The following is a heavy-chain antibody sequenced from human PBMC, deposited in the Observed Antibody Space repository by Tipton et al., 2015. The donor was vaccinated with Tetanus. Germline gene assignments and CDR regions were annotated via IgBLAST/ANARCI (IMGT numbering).Heavy chain of an antibody. Sequence: SLRLSCAASGFTSESHYMHWVRQTPGKGLVWISRINPYGRRTNYADSVKGRFTISRDHAKNTVYLQMNSLRAEDTAVYFCARRSLTNYGLDVWGQGTPVTVSS. CDR3: ARRSLTNYGLDV. CDR2: INPYGRRT. D-gene: IGHD1-1*01. CDR1: GFTSESHY. J-gene: IGHJ6*02. V-gene: IGHV3-74*01.